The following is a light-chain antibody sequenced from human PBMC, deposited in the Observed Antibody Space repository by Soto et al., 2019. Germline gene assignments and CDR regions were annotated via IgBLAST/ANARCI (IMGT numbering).Light chain of an antibody. V-gene: IGKV3-15*01. CDR1: QLVSSN. Sequence: EIVMTQSPATLSVSPGERATLSCRASQLVSSNLAWYQQKPGQAPRLLIYGASTRATGIPARFSGSGSGTEVTLTISCLQSEDFEVYYCQHYNNWARTFGQGTKWEIK. CDR2: GAS. CDR3: QHYNNWART. J-gene: IGKJ1*01.